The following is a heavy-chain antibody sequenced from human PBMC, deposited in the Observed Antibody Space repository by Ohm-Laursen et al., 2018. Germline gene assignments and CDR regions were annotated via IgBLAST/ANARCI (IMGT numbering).Heavy chain of an antibody. CDR3: AREYSDDGGYRYDAFDV. V-gene: IGHV4-34*01. D-gene: IGHD2-15*01. CDR1: SGSFGPYY. CDR2: INHRGNT. J-gene: IGHJ3*01. Sequence: SDTLSLTCALYSGSFGPYYWSWIRQPPGKGLEWIGEINHRGNTNYSPSLKSRVTMSVDTSRNHFSLELTSVTAADTAVYYCAREYSDDGGYRYDAFDVWGHGTVVTASS.